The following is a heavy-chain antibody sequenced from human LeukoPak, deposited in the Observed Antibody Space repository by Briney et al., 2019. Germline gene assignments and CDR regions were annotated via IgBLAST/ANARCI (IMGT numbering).Heavy chain of an antibody. CDR3: ARGYYGSGITMDV. D-gene: IGHD3-10*01. CDR1: GGTFCSYA. V-gene: IGHV1-69*04. CDR2: IIPILGIA. Sequence: ASVKVSCKASGGTFCSYAISWVRQAPGQGLEWMGRIIPILGIANYAQKFQGRVTITADKSTSTAYMELSSLRSEDTAVYYCARGYYGSGITMDVWGQGTTVTVSS. J-gene: IGHJ6*02.